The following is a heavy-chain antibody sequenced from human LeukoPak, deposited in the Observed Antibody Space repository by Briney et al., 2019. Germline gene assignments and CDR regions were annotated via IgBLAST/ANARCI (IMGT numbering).Heavy chain of an antibody. CDR1: GYTFTSYG. D-gene: IGHD6-19*01. CDR3: ARAPMYSSGWYGIDY. Sequence: GASVKVSCKASGYTFTSYGISWVRQAPGQGLEWVGWISAYNGNTNYSQKLQGRVTMTTDTSTSTAYMELRILRSEDTAVYYCARAPMYSSGWYGIDYWGQGTLVTVSS. V-gene: IGHV1-18*01. CDR2: ISAYNGNT. J-gene: IGHJ4*02.